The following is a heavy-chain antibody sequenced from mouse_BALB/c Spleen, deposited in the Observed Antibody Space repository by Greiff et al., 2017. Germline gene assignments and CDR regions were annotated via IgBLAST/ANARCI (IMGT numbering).Heavy chain of an antibody. J-gene: IGHJ2*01. V-gene: IGHV1S22*01. Sequence: LKQPGSELVRPGASVKLSCKASGYTFTSYWMHWVKQRPGQGLEWIGNIYPGSGSTIYDEKFKSKATLTVDTSSSTAYMQLSSLTSEDSAVYYCTRGSSNYWGQGTTLTVSS. CDR1: GYTFTSYW. CDR3: TRGSSNY. CDR2: IYPGSGST.